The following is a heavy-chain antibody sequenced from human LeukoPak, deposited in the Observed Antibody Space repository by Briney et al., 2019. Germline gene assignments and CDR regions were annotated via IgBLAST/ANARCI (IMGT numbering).Heavy chain of an antibody. J-gene: IGHJ3*02. CDR2: ISYDGSNR. V-gene: IGHV3-30*04. CDR3: ARRRQDGSISEAFDI. Sequence: PGGSLRLSCAASGFTFSSFALERVRQAPGKGLDWVAVISYDGSNRYYADSVKGRFTVSRDNSKNTLYLQMNSLRPEDTAVYYCARRRQDGSISEAFDIWGQGTMVTVSS. D-gene: IGHD5-24*01. CDR1: GFTFSSFA.